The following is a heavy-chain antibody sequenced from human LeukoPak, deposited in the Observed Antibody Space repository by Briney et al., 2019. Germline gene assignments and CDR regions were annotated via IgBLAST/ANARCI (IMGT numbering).Heavy chain of an antibody. D-gene: IGHD4-11*01. J-gene: IGHJ4*02. CDR2: IYTSGST. CDR3: ARGPDYSNYVDY. Sequence: PSETLSLTCTVSGGSISSGGFNWNWIRQPAGKGLEWIGRIYTSGSTKYNPSLKSRVTIPADTSKNQFSLKLSSVTAADTAVYYCARGPDYSNYVDYWGQGTLVTVSS. CDR1: GGSISSGGFN. V-gene: IGHV4-61*02.